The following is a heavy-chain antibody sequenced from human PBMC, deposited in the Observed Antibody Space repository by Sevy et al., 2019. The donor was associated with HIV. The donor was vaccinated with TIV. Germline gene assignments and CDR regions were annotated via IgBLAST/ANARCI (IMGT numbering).Heavy chain of an antibody. CDR2: ISGSGGST. D-gene: IGHD3-3*01. Sequence: GGSLRLSCAASGFTFSSYAMSWVRQAPGKGLEWVSAISGSGGSTYYADSVKGRFTISRDNSKNTLYLQMNSLRAEDTAEYYCAQEITIIGEANDYWGQGTLVTVSS. CDR3: AQEITIIGEANDY. J-gene: IGHJ4*02. CDR1: GFTFSSYA. V-gene: IGHV3-23*01.